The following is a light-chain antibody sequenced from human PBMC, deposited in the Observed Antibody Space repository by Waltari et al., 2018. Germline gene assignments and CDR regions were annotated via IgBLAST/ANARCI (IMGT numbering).Light chain of an antibody. J-gene: IGLJ2*01. CDR2: DNS. CDR1: SSNIGNNY. V-gene: IGLV1-51*01. Sequence: QSVLTPPPSVSATPGQKVTISCSGSSSNIGNNYVSWYQHLPGTAPKLLIYDNSKRPSGTPDRFSGSKSGTSATLGITGLQTGDEADYYCATWDSSLSAGVVFGGGTKLTVL. CDR3: ATWDSSLSAGVV.